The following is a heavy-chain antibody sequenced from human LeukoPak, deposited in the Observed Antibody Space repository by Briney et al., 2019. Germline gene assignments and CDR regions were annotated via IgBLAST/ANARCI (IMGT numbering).Heavy chain of an antibody. CDR2: INPSGGST. D-gene: IGHD3-9*01. CDR1: GYTFTSYY. J-gene: IGHJ5*02. V-gene: IGHV1-46*01. CDR3: ARDLDILTGYYKPNNWFDP. Sequence: ASVKVSCKASGYTFTSYYMHWVRQAPGQGLEWMGIINPSGGSTSYAQKFQDRVTMTRDTSTSTVYMELSSLRSEDTAVYYCARDLDILTGYYKPNNWFDPWGQGTLVTVSS.